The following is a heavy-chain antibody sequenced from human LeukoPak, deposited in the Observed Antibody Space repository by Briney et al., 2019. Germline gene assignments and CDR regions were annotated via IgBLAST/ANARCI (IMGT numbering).Heavy chain of an antibody. Sequence: ASVKVSCKASGYTFTSYGIRWVRQAPAQGREWMGWISAYNGNTNYAQKLQGRVTMTTDTSTSTAYMELRSLRSDDTAVYYCARGISSGWYGVYFDYWGQGTLVTVSS. D-gene: IGHD6-19*01. CDR1: GYTFTSYG. CDR2: ISAYNGNT. V-gene: IGHV1-18*01. CDR3: ARGISSGWYGVYFDY. J-gene: IGHJ4*02.